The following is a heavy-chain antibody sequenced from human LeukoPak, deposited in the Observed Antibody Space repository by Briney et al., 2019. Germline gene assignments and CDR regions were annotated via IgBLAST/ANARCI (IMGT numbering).Heavy chain of an antibody. V-gene: IGHV1-69*05. CDR3: ARELVYRITIFGVVIIHDAFDI. D-gene: IGHD3-3*01. CDR2: IIPIFVTA. Sequence: SVKVSCKASGGTFSSYAISWVRQAPGQGLEWMGGIIPIFVTANYAQKFQGRVTITTDESTGTAYMELSSLRSEDTAVYYCARELVYRITIFGVVIIHDAFDIWGQGTMVTVSS. J-gene: IGHJ3*02. CDR1: GGTFSSYA.